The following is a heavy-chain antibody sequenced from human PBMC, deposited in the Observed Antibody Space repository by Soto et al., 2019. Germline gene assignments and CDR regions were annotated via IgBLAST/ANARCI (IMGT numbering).Heavy chain of an antibody. CDR2: ISGRGDNR. V-gene: IGHV3-23*01. CDR3: ASEGGDFWSGYGG. Sequence: EVALLESGGGLVQSGGSLRLSCAAFGSIFKNYAMSWVGQAPGRGLGWVSAISGRGDNRYYADSVRGRFTISRDNSKSVVFLQMVSLTAEDSAVYFCASEGGDFWSGYGGRGQGTLVTVS. D-gene: IGHD3-3*01. J-gene: IGHJ4*02. CDR1: GSIFKNYA.